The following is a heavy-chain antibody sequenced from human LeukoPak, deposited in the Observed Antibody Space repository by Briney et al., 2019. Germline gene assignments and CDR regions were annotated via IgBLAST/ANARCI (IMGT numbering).Heavy chain of an antibody. CDR2: ISAYNGNT. D-gene: IGHD6-13*01. Sequence: GASVKVSCKASGYTFTSYGISWVRQAPGQGLEWMGWISAYNGNTNYAQKLQGRVTMTTDTSTSTAYMELRSLRSDDTAVYYCARGGGGVIAAALHCGMDVWGQGTTVTVSS. V-gene: IGHV1-18*01. CDR3: ARGGGGVIAAALHCGMDV. J-gene: IGHJ6*02. CDR1: GYTFTSYG.